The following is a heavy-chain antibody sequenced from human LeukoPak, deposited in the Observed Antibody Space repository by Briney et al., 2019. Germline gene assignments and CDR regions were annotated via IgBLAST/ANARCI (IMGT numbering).Heavy chain of an antibody. CDR3: AKDSDPFGELLLEVDY. CDR2: ISYDGSNK. V-gene: IGHV3-30*18. D-gene: IGHD3-10*01. CDR1: GFTFSSCG. J-gene: IGHJ4*02. Sequence: QSGGSLRLSCAASGFTFSSCGMHWVRQAPGKGLEWVAVISYDGSNKYYADSVKGRFTISRDNSKNTLYLQMNSLRAEDTAVYYCAKDSDPFGELLLEVDYWGQGTLVTVSS.